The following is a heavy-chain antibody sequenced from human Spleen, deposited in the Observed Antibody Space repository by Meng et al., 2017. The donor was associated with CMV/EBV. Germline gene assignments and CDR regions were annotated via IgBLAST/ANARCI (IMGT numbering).Heavy chain of an antibody. CDR2: INPNSGGT. V-gene: IGHV1-2*02. CDR1: GYTFTTYY. J-gene: IGHJ5*02. D-gene: IGHD6-6*01. CDR3: AREYSSSVRWFDP. Sequence: KASGYTFTTYYMHWVRQAPGQGLEWMGWINPNSGGTDYAQKFQGRVTMTRDTSISTAYMELSRLRSDDTAVYYCAREYSSSVRWFDPWGQGTLVTVSS.